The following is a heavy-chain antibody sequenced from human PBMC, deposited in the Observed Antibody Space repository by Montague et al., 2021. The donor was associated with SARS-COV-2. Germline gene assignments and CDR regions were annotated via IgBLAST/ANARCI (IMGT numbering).Heavy chain of an antibody. CDR2: TYYRSKWYY. CDR1: GDSVSRNSAA. CDR3: ALAVAGRGGYDY. Sequence: CAISGDSVSRNSAAWNWIRQSPSRGLEWLGRTYYRSKWYYEYAVSLKSRITINPDTSKNQFSLQVKSMTPEDTAVYYCALAVAGRGGYDYWGQGTLVTVS. D-gene: IGHD6-19*01. V-gene: IGHV6-1*01. J-gene: IGHJ4*02.